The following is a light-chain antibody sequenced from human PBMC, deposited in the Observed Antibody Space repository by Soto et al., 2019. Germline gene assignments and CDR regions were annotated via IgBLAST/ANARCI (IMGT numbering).Light chain of an antibody. V-gene: IGKV3-20*01. CDR3: QQYGSSPFT. Sequence: EIVLTQYPGTLSLSPGERATLSCRASQSVTSSYLAWYQQKPGQAPRLLIYGASSRATGLPDRFSGSGSGTDCTLTISRLEPEDFAVYYCQQYGSSPFTFGPETKVDIK. CDR1: QSVTSSY. J-gene: IGKJ3*01. CDR2: GAS.